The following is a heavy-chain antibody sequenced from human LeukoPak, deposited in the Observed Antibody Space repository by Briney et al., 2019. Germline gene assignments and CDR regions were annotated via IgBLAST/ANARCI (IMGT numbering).Heavy chain of an antibody. CDR3: ARAIDSSSWNYYYYYGMDV. D-gene: IGHD6-13*01. CDR2: MNPNSGNT. Sequence: ASVKVSCKASGYTFTSYDINWVRQATGQGLEWMEWMNPNSGNTGYAQKLQGRVTMTTDTSTSTAYMELRSLRSDDTAVYYCARAIDSSSWNYYYYYGMDVWGQGTTVTVSS. V-gene: IGHV1-8*01. CDR1: GYTFTSYD. J-gene: IGHJ6*02.